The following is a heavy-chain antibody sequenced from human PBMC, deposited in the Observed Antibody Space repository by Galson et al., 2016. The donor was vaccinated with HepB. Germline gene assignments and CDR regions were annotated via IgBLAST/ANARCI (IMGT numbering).Heavy chain of an antibody. V-gene: IGHV1-46*01. Sequence: SVKVSCKASGYTFTRSHIHWVRQAPGQGLEWMAIINPAGYTTVYAQKSQGRVTMTRDSYTSTVYMELSRLRSEDTAVYYCARDLRMSSSSWYSGDAFDLWGQGTMVTVSS. J-gene: IGHJ3*01. D-gene: IGHD6-13*01. CDR2: INPAGYTT. CDR3: ARDLRMSSSSWYSGDAFDL. CDR1: GYTFTRSH.